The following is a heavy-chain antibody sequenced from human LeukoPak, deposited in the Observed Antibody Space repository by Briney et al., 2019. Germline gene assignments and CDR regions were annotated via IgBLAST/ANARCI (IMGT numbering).Heavy chain of an antibody. J-gene: IGHJ3*02. CDR1: GYTFTSYD. V-gene: IGHV1-8*01. CDR3: ARARLWFGEVCAFDI. Sequence: ASVKVSCKASGYTFTSYDINWVRHATGQGLEWMGWMNPNSGNTGYAQKFQGRVTMTRNTSISTAYMELSSLRSEDTAVYYCARARLWFGEVCAFDIWGQGTMVTVSS. D-gene: IGHD3-10*01. CDR2: MNPNSGNT.